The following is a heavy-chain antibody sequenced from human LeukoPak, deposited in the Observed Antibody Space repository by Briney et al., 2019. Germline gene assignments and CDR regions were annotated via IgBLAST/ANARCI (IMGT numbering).Heavy chain of an antibody. CDR1: GDSVSSGSSY. Sequence: SETLSDTCTVSGDSVSSGSSYWSWIRQPPGEGLQWLGYIYHSGSTNYNPSLKSRVTISVDTSKNQFSLKLISVTTADTAVYYCARGSAWYFVYWGQGTLVTVSS. D-gene: IGHD6-19*01. CDR2: IYHSGST. J-gene: IGHJ4*02. CDR3: ARGSAWYFVY. V-gene: IGHV4-61*01.